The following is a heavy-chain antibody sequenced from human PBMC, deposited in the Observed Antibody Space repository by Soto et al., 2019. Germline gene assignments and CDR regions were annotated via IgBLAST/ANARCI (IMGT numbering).Heavy chain of an antibody. Sequence: QVQLVQSGTEVKNPGASVKVSCKTSGYTFTTYGIGWVRQAPGQGLEWVGWIHCYSGNTNYAQNLQGRVTVTTDTSTSTVYMELRSLRSDDTAMYFWAREVAGAGGEYDYWGQGTLVTVSS. CDR3: AREVAGAGGEYDY. CDR1: GYTFTTYG. J-gene: IGHJ4*02. D-gene: IGHD6-13*01. V-gene: IGHV1-18*01. CDR2: IHCYSGNT.